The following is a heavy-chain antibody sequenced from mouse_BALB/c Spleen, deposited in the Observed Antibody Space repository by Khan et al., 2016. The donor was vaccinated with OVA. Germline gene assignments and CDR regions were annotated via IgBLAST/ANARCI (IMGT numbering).Heavy chain of an antibody. CDR1: GYTFTDYA. D-gene: IGHD2-3*01. J-gene: IGHJ2*01. CDR3: ARPAYDGYYDY. Sequence: QVRLQQPGPELVRPGVSVKISCKGSGYTFTDYAMYWVKQSHAKSLAWIGLISTYSGSTNYNQKFKGKVTMTVDKSSSAAYMELARLTSEDSAIYYCARPAYDGYYDYWGQGTALTVSS. CDR2: ISTYSGST. V-gene: IGHV1S137*01.